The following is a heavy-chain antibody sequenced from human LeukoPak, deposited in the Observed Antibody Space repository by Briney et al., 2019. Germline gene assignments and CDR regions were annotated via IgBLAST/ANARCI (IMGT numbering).Heavy chain of an antibody. CDR3: TRHSEGYSSSWYYYYYVDV. D-gene: IGHD6-13*01. CDR1: GFTFSGSA. CDR2: IRSKANSYAT. V-gene: IGHV3-73*01. J-gene: IGHJ6*03. Sequence: PGGSLRLSCAASGFTFSGSALHWVRQASGKGLEWVGRIRSKANSYATAYAASVKGRFTISRDDSKNTAYLQMNSLKTEDTAVYYCTRHSEGYSSSWYYYYYVDVLGKGTTVTVSS.